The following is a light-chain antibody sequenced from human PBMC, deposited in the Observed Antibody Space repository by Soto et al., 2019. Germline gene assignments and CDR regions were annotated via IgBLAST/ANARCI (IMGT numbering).Light chain of an antibody. CDR2: EVS. CDR1: SSDVGGYNY. V-gene: IGLV2-8*01. CDR3: SSYAGSNNLRV. J-gene: IGLJ2*01. Sequence: QSALTQPPSASGSPGQSVTISCTGTSSDVGGYNYVSWYQQHPGKAPKLMIYEVSKRPSGVPDRFSGSKSGNTASLTVSGLQAEAAADYYSSSYAGSNNLRVFGGGTKLTVL.